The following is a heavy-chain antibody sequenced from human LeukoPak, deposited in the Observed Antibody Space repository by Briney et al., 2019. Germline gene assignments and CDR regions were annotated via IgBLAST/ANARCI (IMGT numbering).Heavy chain of an antibody. D-gene: IGHD3-22*01. CDR2: IIPIFGTA. J-gene: IGHJ4*02. V-gene: IGHV1-69*05. CDR3: ARGDSSGPTPF. Sequence: SVKVSCKASGGTFSSYAISWVRQAPGQGLEWMGGIIPIFGTANYAQKFQGRVTMTRNTSTNTAYMEMSSLRSEDTAVYYCARGDSSGPTPFWGQGSLVTVSS. CDR1: GGTFSSYA.